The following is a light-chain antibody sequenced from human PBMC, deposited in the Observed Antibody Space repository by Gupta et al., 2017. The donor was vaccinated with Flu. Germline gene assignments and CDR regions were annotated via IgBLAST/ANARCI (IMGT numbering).Light chain of an antibody. Sequence: IVLTQSPGTLSLSPGEGATLYCTASQSVSSNYLAWYQQKPGQAPRLLIYGASNRATGIPDRFSGSGSGTDFTLTISRLEPEDFAVYFCQQYGNSPPTFCQGTKLEIE. CDR3: QQYGNSPPT. V-gene: IGKV3-20*01. CDR1: QSVSSNY. CDR2: GAS. J-gene: IGKJ2*01.